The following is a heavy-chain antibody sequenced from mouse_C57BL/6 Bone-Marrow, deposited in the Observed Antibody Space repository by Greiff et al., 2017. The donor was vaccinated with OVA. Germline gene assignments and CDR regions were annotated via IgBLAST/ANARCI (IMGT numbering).Heavy chain of an antibody. D-gene: IGHD2-4*01. CDR3: ASRYDYDKAMDY. Sequence: EVQLVESGGGLVQPGGSLSLSCAASGFTFTDYYMSWVRQPPGKALEWLGFIRNKANGYTTEYSASVKGRFTISRDNSQSILYLQMNALRAEDSATYYCASRYDYDKAMDYWGQGTSVTVSS. CDR2: IRNKANGYTT. J-gene: IGHJ4*01. CDR1: GFTFTDYY. V-gene: IGHV7-3*01.